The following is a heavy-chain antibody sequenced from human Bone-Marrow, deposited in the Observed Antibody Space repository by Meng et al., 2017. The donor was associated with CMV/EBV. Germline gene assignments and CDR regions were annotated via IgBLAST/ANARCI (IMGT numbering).Heavy chain of an antibody. CDR1: GFTFSSYA. V-gene: IGHV3-23*03. CDR3: AKGIVVVPAARYFDY. J-gene: IGHJ4*02. Sequence: GESLKISCAASGFTFSSYAMTWVRQAPGKGLEWVAVIYSGAGSTYYADSVKGRFTISRDNSKNTLYLQMNSLRAEDTAVYYCAKGIVVVPAARYFDYWGQGTLVTASS. CDR2: IYSGAGST. D-gene: IGHD2-2*01.